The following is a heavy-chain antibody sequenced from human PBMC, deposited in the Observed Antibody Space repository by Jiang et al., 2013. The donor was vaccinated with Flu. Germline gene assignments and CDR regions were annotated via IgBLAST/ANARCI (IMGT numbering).Heavy chain of an antibody. CDR2: INHSGST. J-gene: IGHJ3*02. CDR3: ARRRWIQLWFPHDAFDI. CDR1: GGSFSGYY. V-gene: IGHV4-34*01. D-gene: IGHD5-18*01. Sequence: LLKPSETLSLTCAVYGGSFSGYYWSWIRQPPGKGLEWIGEINHSGSTNYNPSLKSRVTISVDTSKNQFSLKLSSVTAADTAAYYCARRRWIQLWFPHDAFDIWGQGTMVTVSS.